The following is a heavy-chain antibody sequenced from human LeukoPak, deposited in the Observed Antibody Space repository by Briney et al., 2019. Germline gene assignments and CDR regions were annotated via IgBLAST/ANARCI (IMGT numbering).Heavy chain of an antibody. CDR1: GYSISSGYY. CDR3: ARGTEPLDY. Sequence: SETLSLTCTVSGYSISSGYYWSWIRQPPGKGLEWIGYIYYSGSTNYNPSLKSRVTISVDTSKNQFSLKLSSVTAADTAVYYCARGTEPLDYWGQGTLVTVSS. J-gene: IGHJ4*02. V-gene: IGHV4-61*01. CDR2: IYYSGST. D-gene: IGHD3-10*01.